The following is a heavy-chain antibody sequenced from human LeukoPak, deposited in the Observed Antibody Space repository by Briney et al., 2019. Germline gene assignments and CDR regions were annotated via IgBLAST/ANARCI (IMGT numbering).Heavy chain of an antibody. V-gene: IGHV2-5*02. J-gene: IGHJ4*02. CDR2: IYWDDDK. Sequence: SGPTLVNPTQTLTLTCTFSGFSLYSSGVGVGWIRQPPGKALEWLAVIYWDDDKRYNPPLRSRLTMSKDASKSQVFLEMRNMDPVDAATYYCAHRRPGHLTGWDNSYFDNWGPGTLVTVSS. CDR3: AHRRPGHLTGWDNSYFDN. CDR1: GFSLYSSGVG. D-gene: IGHD1/OR15-1a*01.